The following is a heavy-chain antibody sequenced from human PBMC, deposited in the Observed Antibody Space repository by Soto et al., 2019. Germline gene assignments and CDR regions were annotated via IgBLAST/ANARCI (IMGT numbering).Heavy chain of an antibody. D-gene: IGHD6-19*01. J-gene: IGHJ4*02. V-gene: IGHV3-30-3*01. CDR1: GFTFSSYA. CDR3: ARDTRSSGWYGTFDY. Sequence: QVQLVESGGGVVQPGRSLRLSCAASGFTFSSYAMHWVRQAPGKGLEWVAVISYDGSNKYYADSVKGRFTISRVNSKNTLYLQMNSLRAEETAVYYCARDTRSSGWYGTFDYWGQGTLVTVSS. CDR2: ISYDGSNK.